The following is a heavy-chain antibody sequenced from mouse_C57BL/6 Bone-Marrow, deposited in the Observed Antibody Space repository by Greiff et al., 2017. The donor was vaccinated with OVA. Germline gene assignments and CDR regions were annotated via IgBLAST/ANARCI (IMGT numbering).Heavy chain of an antibody. CDR3: ARHASSPYWYFDV. V-gene: IGHV5-6*01. Sequence: EVKLVESGGDLVKPGGSLKLSCAASGFTFSSYGMSWVRQTPDKRLEWVATIRSGGSYTYYPESVKGRFTISRDNAKNTLYLQMSSLKSEDTAMYYCARHASSPYWYFDVWGTGTTVTVSS. D-gene: IGHD1-1*01. J-gene: IGHJ1*03. CDR1: GFTFSSYG. CDR2: IRSGGSYT.